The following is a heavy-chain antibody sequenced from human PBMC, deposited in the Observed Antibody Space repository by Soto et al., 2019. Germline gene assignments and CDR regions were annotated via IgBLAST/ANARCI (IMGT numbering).Heavy chain of an antibody. V-gene: IGHV4-31*03. D-gene: IGHD3-10*01. CDR1: GGSIRSGGYY. J-gene: IGHJ6*02. Sequence: PSETLSLTCSVSGGSIRSGGYYWSWIRQHPGKGLEWIGYIYYSGSTYYNPSLKSRVTISVDTSKNQFSLKLSGVTAEETAVYYCAREVWGGESYDYGMDVWGQGTTVTVS. CDR2: IYYSGST. CDR3: AREVWGGESYDYGMDV.